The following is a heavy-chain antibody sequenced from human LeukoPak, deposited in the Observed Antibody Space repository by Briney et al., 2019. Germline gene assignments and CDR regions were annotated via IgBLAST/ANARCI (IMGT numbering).Heavy chain of an antibody. Sequence: GGSLRLSCAASGFTFSSYGMSWVRQAPGKGLEWVSAISGSSSYIYYADSVKGRFSISRDNAKNSLYLQMNSLRAEDTAVYYCARDLLGWELHYFDYWGQGTLVTVSS. D-gene: IGHD1-26*01. CDR2: ISGSSSYI. J-gene: IGHJ4*02. V-gene: IGHV3-21*01. CDR3: ARDLLGWELHYFDY. CDR1: GFTFSSYG.